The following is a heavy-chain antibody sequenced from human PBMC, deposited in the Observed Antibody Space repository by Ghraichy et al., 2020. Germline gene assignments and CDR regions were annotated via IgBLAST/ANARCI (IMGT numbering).Heavy chain of an antibody. CDR2: IKYDGSAE. CDR1: GFAYNSYW. D-gene: IGHD2-21*02. V-gene: IGHV3-7*01. Sequence: GESLNISCAASGFAYNSYWMNWVRQAPGKGLEWVAYIKYDGSAEYYMDSVKGRFAISRDNAKNSLFLQMNSLRAEDTAVYYCARGWGRFDYWGQGTLVTVSS. CDR3: ARGWGRFDY. J-gene: IGHJ4*02.